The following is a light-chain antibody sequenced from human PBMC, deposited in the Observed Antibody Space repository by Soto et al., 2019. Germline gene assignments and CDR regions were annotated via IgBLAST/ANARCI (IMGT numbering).Light chain of an antibody. CDR1: QSISGY. J-gene: IGKJ2*01. CDR2: DAS. Sequence: TQSPSSLSASIGDRVTITCRASQSISGYLAWYQQKPGQAPRLLVYDASNRPTVVPARFSGSGFGTDFTLTITSLEPEDSAVYYCQQRSSGYSFGPGTKLEIK. V-gene: IGKV3-11*01. CDR3: QQRSSGYS.